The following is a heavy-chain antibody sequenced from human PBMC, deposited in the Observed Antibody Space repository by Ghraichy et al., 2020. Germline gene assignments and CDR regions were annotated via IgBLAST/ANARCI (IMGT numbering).Heavy chain of an antibody. D-gene: IGHD6-6*01. CDR3: SKSYAVSYSSSTENFDY. Sequence: LSLTCAASGFTFSSYAMSWVRQAPGKGLEWVSAISGSGGSTYYADSVKGRFTISRDNSKNTLYLQMNSLRAEDTAVYYCSKSYAVSYSSSTENFDYWGQGTLVTVSS. CDR2: ISGSGGST. CDR1: GFTFSSYA. V-gene: IGHV3-23*01. J-gene: IGHJ4*02.